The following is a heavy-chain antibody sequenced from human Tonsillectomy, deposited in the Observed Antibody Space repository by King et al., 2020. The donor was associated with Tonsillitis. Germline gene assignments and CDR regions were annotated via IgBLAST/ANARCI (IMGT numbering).Heavy chain of an antibody. CDR3: ARDGLDYCYYMDV. Sequence: VQLVESGGDLVQPGGSLRLSCAAPGFTFSSYNMNWVRQAPGKGLEWVSYISTGSGTIYYADSVKGRFTISRDNAKNSLYLQMNSLRAEDTAVYYCARDGLDYCYYMDVWGKGTTVTVSS. J-gene: IGHJ6*03. CDR2: ISTGSGTI. CDR1: GFTFSSYN. V-gene: IGHV3-48*01.